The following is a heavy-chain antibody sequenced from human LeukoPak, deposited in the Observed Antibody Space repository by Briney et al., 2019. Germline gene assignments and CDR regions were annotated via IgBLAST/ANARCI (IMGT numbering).Heavy chain of an antibody. J-gene: IGHJ3*02. Sequence: GASVKVSCKASGYTFTSYGITWVRQAPGQGLEWMGWISGYNGNTKYALKLQGRVTLTTDTSTSTAYMDLRSLRSDDTAVYYCARERNYYGSSQDAFDIWGQGTMVTVSS. V-gene: IGHV1-18*01. D-gene: IGHD3-10*01. CDR3: ARERNYYGSSQDAFDI. CDR1: GYTFTSYG. CDR2: ISGYNGNT.